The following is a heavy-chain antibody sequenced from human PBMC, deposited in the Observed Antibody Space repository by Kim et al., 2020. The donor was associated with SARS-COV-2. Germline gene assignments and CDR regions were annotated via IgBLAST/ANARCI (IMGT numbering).Heavy chain of an antibody. Sequence: SETLSLTCAVYNWPFSGYYWSWVRQPPGKGLEWIGEINHSGSVYYNPSLKGRVSISVDTSKNQFSLKLNSVTAADTAVYFCAPGHCINNICYSGWFDPWGQGTLVTVSS. D-gene: IGHD2-8*01. CDR1: NWPFSGYY. J-gene: IGHJ5*02. CDR3: APGHCINNICYSGWFDP. CDR2: INHSGSV. V-gene: IGHV4-34*01.